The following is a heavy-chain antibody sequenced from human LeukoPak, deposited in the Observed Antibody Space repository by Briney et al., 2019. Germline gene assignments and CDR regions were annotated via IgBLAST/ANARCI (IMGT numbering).Heavy chain of an antibody. Sequence: ASVKVSCNTSGYTFPNYYIHWVRQAPGQGLEWMGIINPSGGGTTDAQKFPGRLTMTSDMSTSTVYMELSSLRSDDTAVYYCARHIGTLGLDYWGQGTLVTVSS. CDR3: ARHIGTLGLDY. CDR2: INPSGGGT. CDR1: GYTFPNYY. V-gene: IGHV1-46*01. D-gene: IGHD5-12*01. J-gene: IGHJ4*02.